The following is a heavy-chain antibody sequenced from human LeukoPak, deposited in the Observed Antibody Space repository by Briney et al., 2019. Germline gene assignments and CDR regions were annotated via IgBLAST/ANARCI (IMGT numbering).Heavy chain of an antibody. CDR2: INHSGST. CDR3: ARGRGFAFLRGDWFDP. CDR1: GGSFSGYY. V-gene: IGHV4-34*01. J-gene: IGHJ5*02. D-gene: IGHD3-3*02. Sequence: SETLSLTCAAYGGSFSGYYWSWIRQPPGKGLEWIGEINHSGSTNYNPSLKSRVTISVDTSKNQFSLKLSSVTAADTAVYYCARGRGFAFLRGDWFDPWGQGTLVTVSS.